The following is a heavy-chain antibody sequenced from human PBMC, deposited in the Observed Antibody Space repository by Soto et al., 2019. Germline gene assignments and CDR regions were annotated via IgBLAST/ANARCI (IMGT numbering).Heavy chain of an antibody. J-gene: IGHJ4*02. CDR3: AKAFLLFDWWSFDY. CDR1: GFTFSSYA. Sequence: GGSLRLSCAASGFTFSSYAMTAVRAGPGNGLDGAAAFSSSGGPTNHADPVKCRFTTTRDNSKNSRDLQMNSLGAEDTAVYYCAKAFLLFDWWSFDYWGQGTLVTVSS. D-gene: IGHD3-9*01. CDR2: FSSSGGPT. V-gene: IGHV3-23*01.